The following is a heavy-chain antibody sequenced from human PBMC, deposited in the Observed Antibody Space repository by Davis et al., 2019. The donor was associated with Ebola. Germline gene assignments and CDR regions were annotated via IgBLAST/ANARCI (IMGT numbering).Heavy chain of an antibody. CDR3: VRDPALVVTGGGWFFGL. Sequence: GGSLRLSCAASGFTFSSDAMSWVRQAPGKGLEWVSFISSSSNYIYYADSVKGRFTVSRDNAKDSLYLQMNSLRAEDTAVYYCVRDPALVVTGGGWFFGLWGRGTLVAVSS. J-gene: IGHJ2*01. CDR1: GFTFSSDA. CDR2: ISSSSNYI. V-gene: IGHV3-21*01. D-gene: IGHD2-21*02.